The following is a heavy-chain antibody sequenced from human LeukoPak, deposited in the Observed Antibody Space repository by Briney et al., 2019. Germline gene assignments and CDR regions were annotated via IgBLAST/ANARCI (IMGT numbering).Heavy chain of an antibody. D-gene: IGHD2-15*01. V-gene: IGHV4-59*01. CDR2: IYYSGST. CDR1: GGSISNYY. Sequence: SETLSLTCTVSGGSISNYYWSWIRQPPGKGLEWIGYIYYSGSTNYNPSLKSRVTISVDTSKNQFSLKLSSVTAADTAVYYCAREQVATISYYFDYGGQGTLVTVSS. CDR3: AREQVATISYYFDY. J-gene: IGHJ4*02.